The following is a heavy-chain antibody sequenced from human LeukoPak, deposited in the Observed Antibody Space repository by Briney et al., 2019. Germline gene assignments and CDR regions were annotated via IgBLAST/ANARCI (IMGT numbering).Heavy chain of an antibody. J-gene: IGHJ4*02. CDR3: ARDPGSGYYYDY. D-gene: IGHD3-22*01. CDR2: INPNSGGT. Sequence: GASVKVSCKACGYTFTGYYMHWVRQAPGQGLEWMGRINPNSGGTNYAQKFQGRVTMTRDTSISTAYMELSRLRSDDTAVYYCARDPGSGYYYDYWGQGTLVTVSS. V-gene: IGHV1-2*06. CDR1: GYTFTGYY.